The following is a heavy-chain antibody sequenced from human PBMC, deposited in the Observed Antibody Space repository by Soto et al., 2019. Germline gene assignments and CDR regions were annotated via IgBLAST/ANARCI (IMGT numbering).Heavy chain of an antibody. J-gene: IGHJ6*02. CDR2: ISGSVPYT. D-gene: IGHD3-10*01. Sequence: QVQLVESGGGLVKPGGSLRLSCAASGFTFNDYYMSWVRQAPGKGLEWVSYISGSVPYTKYADSVKGRFTISRDNAKNSLYLQMSSLRVEDTAVYYCARVPVSMVRGYGMDVWGQGTTVTVSS. CDR3: ARVPVSMVRGYGMDV. CDR1: GFTFNDYY. V-gene: IGHV3-11*06.